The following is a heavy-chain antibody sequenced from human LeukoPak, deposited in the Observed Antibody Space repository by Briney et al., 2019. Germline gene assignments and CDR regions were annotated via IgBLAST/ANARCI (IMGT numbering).Heavy chain of an antibody. Sequence: GGSLRVSCAASGFTFSNFDMNWVRQAPGKGLEWVSYISSSGRPKYYADSVRGRFTISRDNAENSLYLQMNSLRAEDTAVYYCARDGNYGGNFGALDYWGQGTLVTVPS. CDR1: GFTFSNFD. V-gene: IGHV3-48*03. CDR3: ARDGNYGGNFGALDY. J-gene: IGHJ4*02. CDR2: ISSSGRPK. D-gene: IGHD4-23*01.